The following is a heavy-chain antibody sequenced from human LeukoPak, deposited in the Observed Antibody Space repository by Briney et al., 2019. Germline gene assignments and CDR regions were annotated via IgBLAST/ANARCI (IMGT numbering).Heavy chain of an antibody. V-gene: IGHV1-18*01. D-gene: IGHD3-9*01. CDR3: ATWAHHYDILTGYYKPPYYYYYMDV. J-gene: IGHJ6*03. CDR2: ISAYNGNT. Sequence: ATVKVSCKASGYTFTSYGSSWVRQAPGQGLEWMGWISAYNGNTNNAQKPQGRVTMTTATSTSTAYMELRSMRSADTAVYYCATWAHHYDILTGYYKPPYYYYYMDVWGKGTTVTVSS. CDR1: GYTFTSYG.